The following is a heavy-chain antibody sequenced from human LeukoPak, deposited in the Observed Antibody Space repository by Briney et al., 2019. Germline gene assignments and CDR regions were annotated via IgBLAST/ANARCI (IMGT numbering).Heavy chain of an antibody. Sequence: GASVKVSCKTSGYSFTNYYMHWVRQAPGQGLEWIGWINPNSGCTSSAQKFQGRATMTRDTSITTVYMEVHWLTSDDTAMYYCARADRLHGGPYLIGPWDQGTLVTVSS. CDR3: ARADRLHGGPYLIGP. CDR2: INPNSGCT. D-gene: IGHD3-16*01. J-gene: IGHJ5*02. V-gene: IGHV1-2*02. CDR1: GYSFTNYY.